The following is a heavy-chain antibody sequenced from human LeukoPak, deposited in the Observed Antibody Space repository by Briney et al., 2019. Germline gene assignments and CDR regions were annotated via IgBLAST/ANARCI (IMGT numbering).Heavy chain of an antibody. CDR2: ISYDGSNK. CDR3: AKASFGMAYYYYMDV. Sequence: PGGSLRLSCAASGFTFSSYGMHWVRQAPGKGLEWVAVISYDGSNKYYADSVKGRFTISRDNSKNTLYLQMNSLRTEDTAVYYCAKASFGMAYYYYMDVWGKGTTVTVSS. J-gene: IGHJ6*03. D-gene: IGHD3-3*01. V-gene: IGHV3-30*18. CDR1: GFTFSSYG.